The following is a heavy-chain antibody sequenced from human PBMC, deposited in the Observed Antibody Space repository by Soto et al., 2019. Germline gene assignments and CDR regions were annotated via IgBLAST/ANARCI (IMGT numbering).Heavy chain of an antibody. J-gene: IGHJ4*02. Sequence: GASVKVSCKASGYTFTGYYMHWVRQAPGQGLEWMGWINPNSGGTNYAQKFQGWVTMTRDTSISTAYMELSRLRSEDTAVYYCARGSRRMVRGVIIGYYFDYWGQGTLVTVSS. CDR3: ARGSRRMVRGVIIGYYFDY. D-gene: IGHD3-10*01. V-gene: IGHV1-2*04. CDR1: GYTFTGYY. CDR2: INPNSGGT.